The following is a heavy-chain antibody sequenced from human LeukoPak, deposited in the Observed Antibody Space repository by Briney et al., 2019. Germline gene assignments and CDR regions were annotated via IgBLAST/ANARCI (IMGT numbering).Heavy chain of an antibody. CDR1: GGSFSGYY. CDR2: INHSGST. V-gene: IGHV4-34*01. Sequence: PSDTLSLTCAVYGGSFSGYYWSWIRQPPGKGLEWIGEINHSGSTNYNPSLKSRVTISVDTSKNQFSLKLSSVTAADTAVYYCARGPLGKEWFDPWGQGTLVRVSS. D-gene: IGHD1-26*01. CDR3: ARGPLGKEWFDP. J-gene: IGHJ5*02.